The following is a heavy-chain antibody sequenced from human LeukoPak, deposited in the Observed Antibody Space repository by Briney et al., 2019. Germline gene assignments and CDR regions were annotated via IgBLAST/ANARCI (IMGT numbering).Heavy chain of an antibody. CDR3: ARDRMIYDFGELHY. Sequence: GASVKVSCKASGYTFTGYYMHWVRQAPGQGLEWMGWINPNSGGTNYAQKFQGRVTMTRDTSISTAYMELSRLRSDDTAVYYCARDRMIYDFGELHYWGQGTLVTVSS. V-gene: IGHV1-2*02. CDR2: INPNSGGT. J-gene: IGHJ4*02. D-gene: IGHD3-10*01. CDR1: GYTFTGYY.